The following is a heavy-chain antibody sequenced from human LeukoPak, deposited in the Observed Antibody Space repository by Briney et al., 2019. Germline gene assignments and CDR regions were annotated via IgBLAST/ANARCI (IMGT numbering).Heavy chain of an antibody. Sequence: PGGSLRLSCTASGFTFSSLAMTWVRQAPGKGLEGVSAISGSGSLTYYADSVKGRFTISRDNSKNTLYLQLSTLRAEDTARYYCAKSTRIAAAGNFDSWGQGTLVTVSS. V-gene: IGHV3-23*01. CDR3: AKSTRIAAAGNFDS. CDR2: ISGSGSLT. J-gene: IGHJ4*02. D-gene: IGHD6-13*01. CDR1: GFTFSSLA.